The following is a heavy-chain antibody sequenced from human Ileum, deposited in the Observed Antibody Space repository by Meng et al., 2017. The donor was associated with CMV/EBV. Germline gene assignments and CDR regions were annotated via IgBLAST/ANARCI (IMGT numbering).Heavy chain of an antibody. CDR3: ARDLWDDSSGYYYVY. V-gene: IGHV1-18*01. J-gene: IGHJ4*02. CDR1: GYTFTSEG. CDR2: IRAYNGNT. Sequence: SGYTFTSEGIRWVRQAPGQGLEWMGWIRAYNGNTNYAQKLQGRVTMTTDTSTSTAYMELRSLRSDDTAVYYCARDLWDDSSGYYYVYWGQGTLVTVSS. D-gene: IGHD3-22*01.